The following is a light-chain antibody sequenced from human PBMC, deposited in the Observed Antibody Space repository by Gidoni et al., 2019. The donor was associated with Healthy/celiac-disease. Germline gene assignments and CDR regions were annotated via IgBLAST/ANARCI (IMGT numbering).Light chain of an antibody. V-gene: IGKV3-15*01. CDR2: GAS. CDR3: QQYNNWPPW. J-gene: IGKJ1*01. CDR1: QRVSSN. Sequence: EIVLTQSPATLSVSPGERATLSCRASQRVSSNLAWYQQKPGQAPRLLIYGASTRATGIPARFSGSGSGTEFTLTISSLQSEDFAVYYCQQYNNWPPWFGQGTKVEIK.